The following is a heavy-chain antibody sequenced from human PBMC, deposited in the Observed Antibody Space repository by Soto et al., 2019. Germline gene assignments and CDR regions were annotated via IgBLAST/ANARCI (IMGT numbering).Heavy chain of an antibody. J-gene: IGHJ4*02. CDR3: ARVLIATPGSLDF. D-gene: IGHD1-26*01. CDR1: GYSFASYW. Sequence: PGESLKISCKGSGYSFASYWIGWVRQMPGKGLEWVGIIYAGDSDTKYSPSFRGQVTISADKSNSTAYLQGSSLKASDSAMYYCARVLIATPGSLDFWGQGTLVTGSS. V-gene: IGHV5-51*01. CDR2: IYAGDSDT.